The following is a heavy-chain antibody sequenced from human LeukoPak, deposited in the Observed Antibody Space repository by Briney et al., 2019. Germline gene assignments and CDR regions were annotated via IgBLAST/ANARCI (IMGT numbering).Heavy chain of an antibody. CDR2: ISSGANTI. J-gene: IGHJ6*03. D-gene: IGHD3-10*01. V-gene: IGHV3-11*04. Sequence: GGSLRLSCAASGFTFSDYYISWIRQAPGKGLEWVSYISSGANTIYYADSVKGRFTISRDNAKNSLYLQMNSLRAEDTAVYYCARQFGEFPMPYYMDVWGKGTTVTVSS. CDR3: ARQFGEFPMPYYMDV. CDR1: GFTFSDYY.